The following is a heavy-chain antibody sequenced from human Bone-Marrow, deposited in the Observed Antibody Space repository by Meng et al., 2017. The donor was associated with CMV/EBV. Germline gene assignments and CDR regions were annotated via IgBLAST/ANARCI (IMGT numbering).Heavy chain of an antibody. CDR1: GYSFTSYW. CDR2: IYPGDSDT. V-gene: IGHV5-51*01. J-gene: IGHJ4*02. Sequence: KVSCKGSGYSFTSYWIGWVRQMPGKGLEWMGIIYPGDSDTRYSPSFQGQVTISADKSISSAYLQWSSLKASDTAMYYCARTISGGVIDFDYWGEGTLVTVSS. CDR3: ARTISGGVIDFDY. D-gene: IGHD3-10*01.